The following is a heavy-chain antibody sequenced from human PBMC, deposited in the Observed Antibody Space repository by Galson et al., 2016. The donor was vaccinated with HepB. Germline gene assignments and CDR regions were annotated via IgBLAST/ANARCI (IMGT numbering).Heavy chain of an antibody. J-gene: IGHJ4*02. Sequence: SLRLSCAASGFTFNSYSMNWVRQAPGKGLEWVSSISSSSSFIYYADSVKGRFTISRDNAKNSVYLQMNSLRAEDTAVYYSASSPSGLRDFDWLLFPPFDYWGQGTLVTVSS. D-gene: IGHD3-9*01. V-gene: IGHV3-21*01. CDR2: ISSSSSFI. CDR3: ASSPSGLRDFDWLLFPPFDY. CDR1: GFTFNSYS.